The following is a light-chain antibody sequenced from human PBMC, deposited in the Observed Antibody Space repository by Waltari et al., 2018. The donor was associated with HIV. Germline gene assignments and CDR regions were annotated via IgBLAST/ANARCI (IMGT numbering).Light chain of an antibody. Sequence: QSALTPPASVSGSPGQPIPISCTGTRSAIGFYKIVSWYRQHPGDAPQLMIYWVDTRPLGVSDRFSGSKSGNTASLTISTLQPEDEADYYCSSYANSDTLVFGGGTKLTVL. V-gene: IGLV2-14*01. CDR2: WVD. J-gene: IGLJ3*02. CDR3: SSYANSDTLV. CDR1: RSAIGFYKI.